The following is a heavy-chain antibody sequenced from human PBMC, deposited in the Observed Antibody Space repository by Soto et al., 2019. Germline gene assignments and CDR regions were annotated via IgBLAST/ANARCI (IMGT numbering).Heavy chain of an antibody. CDR3: ARTPTWTNNCFDP. J-gene: IGHJ5*02. Sequence: SETPSLTCTVSGGSISSGDYYWSWIRQPPGKGLEWIGYIYYSGGTYYNPSLKSRVTISVDTSKNQFSLKLSSVTAADTAVYYCARTPTWTNNCFDPWGQGTLVTVSS. D-gene: IGHD5-12*01. V-gene: IGHV4-30-4*01. CDR2: IYYSGGT. CDR1: GGSISSGDYY.